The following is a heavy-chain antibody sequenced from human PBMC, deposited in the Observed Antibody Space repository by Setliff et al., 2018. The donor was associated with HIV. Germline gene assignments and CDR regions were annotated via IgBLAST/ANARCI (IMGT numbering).Heavy chain of an antibody. CDR1: GGSVNSATYY. CDR2: IDYSGSA. V-gene: IGHV4-31*02. Sequence: SETLSLTCTVSGGSVNSATYYWSWIRQHPGKGLEWIGYIDYSGSAFYNPSLKSRITISVDTSKNQFSLRMKSVTAADTAMYYCARDEGVVAATETYYYNGLDVWGQGTTVTVS. CDR3: ARDEGVVAATETYYYNGLDV. J-gene: IGHJ6*02. D-gene: IGHD2-15*01.